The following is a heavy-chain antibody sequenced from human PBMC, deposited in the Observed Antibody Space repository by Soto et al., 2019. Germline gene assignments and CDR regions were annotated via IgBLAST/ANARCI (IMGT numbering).Heavy chain of an antibody. CDR3: ARVHCSGGSCYSGIAGRFDP. Sequence: SVKVSCKASGGTFSSYAISWVRQAPGQGLEWMGGIIPIFGTANYAQKFQGRVTITADESTSTAYMELSSLRSEDTAVYYCARVHCSGGSCYSGIAGRFDPWAQGTLVTVSS. CDR1: GGTFSSYA. J-gene: IGHJ5*02. D-gene: IGHD2-15*01. CDR2: IIPIFGTA. V-gene: IGHV1-69*13.